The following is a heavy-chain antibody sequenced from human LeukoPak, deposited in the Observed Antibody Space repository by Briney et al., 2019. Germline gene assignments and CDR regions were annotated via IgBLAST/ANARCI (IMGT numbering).Heavy chain of an antibody. CDR3: ARGKEGYDILTGYSPLQKFDY. J-gene: IGHJ4*02. D-gene: IGHD3-9*01. CDR1: GGTFSSYA. V-gene: IGHV1-69*01. Sequence: GASVKVSCKASGGTFSSYAISWVRQAPGQGLEWMGGIIPIFGTANYAQKFQGRVTVTADESTSTAYMELSSLRSEDTAVYYCARGKEGYDILTGYSPLQKFDYWGQGTLVTVSS. CDR2: IIPIFGTA.